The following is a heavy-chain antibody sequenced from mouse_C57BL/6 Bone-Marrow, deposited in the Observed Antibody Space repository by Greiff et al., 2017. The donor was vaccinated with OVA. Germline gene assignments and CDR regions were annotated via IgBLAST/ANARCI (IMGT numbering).Heavy chain of an antibody. CDR2: ISDGGSYT. CDR3: AREDDDEGWFAY. CDR1: GFTFSSYA. Sequence: EVKLMESGGGLVKPGGSLKLSCAASGFTFSSYAMSWVRQTPEKRLEWVATISDGGSYTYYPDNVKGRFPISRDNAKNNLYLQMSHLKSEDTAMYYCAREDDDEGWFAYWGQGTLVTVSA. D-gene: IGHD2-4*01. V-gene: IGHV5-4*01. J-gene: IGHJ3*01.